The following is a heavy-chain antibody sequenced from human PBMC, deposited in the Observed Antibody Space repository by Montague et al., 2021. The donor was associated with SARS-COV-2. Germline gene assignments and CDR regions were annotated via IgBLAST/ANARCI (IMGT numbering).Heavy chain of an antibody. CDR3: TSGREGNYNVMDV. Sequence: CAISGDSVFNNSATSNWHTHSLSRDLDFLCRPHYRSKWYNDYAVSVRGRVTINPDTSKNQFSLQLNSVTPEDTAIYYCTSGREGNYNVMDVWGQGTTVTVSS. D-gene: IGHD1-1*01. CDR1: GDSVFNNSAT. V-gene: IGHV6-1*01. CDR2: PHYRSKWYN. J-gene: IGHJ6*02.